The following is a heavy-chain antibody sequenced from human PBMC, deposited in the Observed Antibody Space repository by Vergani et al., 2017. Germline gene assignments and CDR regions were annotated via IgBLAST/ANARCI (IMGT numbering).Heavy chain of an antibody. CDR1: GYTFTSYD. V-gene: IGHV1-8*01. J-gene: IGHJ5*02. CDR3: ARVIRGIAAAGARYNNWFDP. CDR2: MNPNSGNT. Sequence: QVQLVQSGAEVKKPGASVKVSCKASGYTFTSYDINWVRQATGQGLEWMGWMNPNSGNTGYAQKFQGRVTMTRNTSISTAYMELSSLRSEDTVVYYCARVIRGIAAAGARYNNWFDPWGQGTLVTVSS. D-gene: IGHD6-13*01.